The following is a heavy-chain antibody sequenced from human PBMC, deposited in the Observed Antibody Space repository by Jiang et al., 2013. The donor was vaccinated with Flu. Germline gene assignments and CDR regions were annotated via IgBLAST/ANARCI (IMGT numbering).Heavy chain of an antibody. D-gene: IGHD4-23*01. Sequence: YSPSLKSRLTITKDTSKNQVVLTMTNMDPVDTATYYCAHRLSRWAFDIWGQGTMVTVSS. CDR3: AHRLSRWAFDI. V-gene: IGHV2-5*01. J-gene: IGHJ3*02.